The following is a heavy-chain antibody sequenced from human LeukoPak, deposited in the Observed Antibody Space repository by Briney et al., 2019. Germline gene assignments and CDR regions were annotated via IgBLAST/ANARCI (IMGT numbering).Heavy chain of an antibody. J-gene: IGHJ4*02. Sequence: SETLSLTCSVSGGSMYSSTYYWGWIRQPPGKGLEWIGYIYTSGSTNYNPSLKSRVTISVDTSKNQFSLKLSSVTAADTAVYYCARHDSPMAGYYFDYWGQGTLVTVSS. CDR2: IYTSGST. D-gene: IGHD3-16*01. CDR1: GGSMYSSTYY. CDR3: ARHDSPMAGYYFDY. V-gene: IGHV4-61*05.